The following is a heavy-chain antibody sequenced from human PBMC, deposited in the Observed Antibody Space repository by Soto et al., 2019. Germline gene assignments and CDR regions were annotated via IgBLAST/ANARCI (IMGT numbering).Heavy chain of an antibody. V-gene: IGHV2-5*02. CDR3: AHRPYNGGSRPCDS. J-gene: IGHJ4*02. Sequence: QITLKESGPTLVNPTQTLTLACTFSGFSLTTTGVGVAWIRQPPGKALQWLALIYWDDGKRNSPSPSLKNRLTISQDTSKNQVVLTRANMDPLDTATYYCAHRPYNGGSRPCDSWGQGTLFTVSS. CDR1: GFSLTTTGVG. CDR2: IYWDDGK. D-gene: IGHD2-8*01.